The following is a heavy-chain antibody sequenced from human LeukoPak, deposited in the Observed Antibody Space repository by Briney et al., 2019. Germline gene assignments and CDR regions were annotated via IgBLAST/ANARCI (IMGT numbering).Heavy chain of an antibody. D-gene: IGHD1-26*01. CDR1: GFTFSSYS. V-gene: IGHV3-21*01. CDR2: ISSSSSYI. J-gene: IGHJ4*02. Sequence: GGSLRLSCAASGFTFSSYSMNWVRQAPGKGLEWVSSISSSSSYIYYADSVKGRFTISRDNAKNSLYLQMNSLRAEDTAVYYCARDLSRVGATGYCDYWGQGTLLTVSS. CDR3: ARDLSRVGATGYCDY.